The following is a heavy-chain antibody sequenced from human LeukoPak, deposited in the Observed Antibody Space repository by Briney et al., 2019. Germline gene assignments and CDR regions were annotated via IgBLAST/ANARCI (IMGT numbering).Heavy chain of an antibody. D-gene: IGHD3-10*01. CDR2: IYYSGST. CDR1: GGSISSYY. Sequence: PSETLSLTCTVSGGSISSYYWSWIRQPPGKGLEWIGYIYYSGSTNYNPSLKSRVTISVDTSKNQFSLKLSSVTAADTAVYYCARDRHYYGSDQPFDYWGQGTLVTVSS. CDR3: ARDRHYYGSDQPFDY. V-gene: IGHV4-59*01. J-gene: IGHJ4*02.